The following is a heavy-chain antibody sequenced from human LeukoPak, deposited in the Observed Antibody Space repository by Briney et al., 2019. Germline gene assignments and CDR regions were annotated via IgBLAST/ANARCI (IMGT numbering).Heavy chain of an antibody. J-gene: IGHJ4*02. CDR1: GGSISSPY. Sequence: KPSETLSLTCTVSGGSISSPYWSWIRQPPGKGLEWIGYIYSSGSTKYNPSLKSRVTMSVDTSKNQFSLKLTSVTAADTAVYFCAREGTTGWAFWGQGTLVTVSS. CDR2: IYSSGST. D-gene: IGHD1-1*01. CDR3: AREGTTGWAF. V-gene: IGHV4-59*11.